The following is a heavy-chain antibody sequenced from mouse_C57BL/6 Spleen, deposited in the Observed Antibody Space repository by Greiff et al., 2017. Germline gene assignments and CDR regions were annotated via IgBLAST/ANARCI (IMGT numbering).Heavy chain of an antibody. CDR3: ARQYFDY. Sequence: EVQLVESGGGLVQPGGSLKLSCAASGFTFSDYYMYWVRQTPEKRLEWVAYISNGGGSPYYPDTVKGRFTISRDNAKNTLYLQMSRLKSEDTAMYYCARQYFDYWGQGTTLTVSS. V-gene: IGHV5-12*01. CDR1: GFTFSDYY. J-gene: IGHJ2*01. CDR2: ISNGGGSP.